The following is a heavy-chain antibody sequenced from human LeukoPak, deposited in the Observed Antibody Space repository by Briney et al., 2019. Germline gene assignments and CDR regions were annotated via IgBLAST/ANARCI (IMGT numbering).Heavy chain of an antibody. J-gene: IGHJ4*02. CDR2: INHSGST. Sequence: PSETLSLTCTVSGGSISSYYWSWIRQPPGKGLEWIGEINHSGSTSYNPSLKSRVTISVDTSKNQFSLKLSSVTAADTAVYYCARVGGYYGSGNDYWGQGTLVTVSS. CDR3: ARVGGYYGSGNDY. D-gene: IGHD3-10*01. V-gene: IGHV4-34*01. CDR1: GGSISSYY.